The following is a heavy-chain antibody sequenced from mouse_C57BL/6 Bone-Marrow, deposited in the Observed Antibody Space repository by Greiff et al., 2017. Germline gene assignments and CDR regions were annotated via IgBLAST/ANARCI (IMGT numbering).Heavy chain of an antibody. D-gene: IGHD1-1*01. J-gene: IGHJ3*01. CDR1: GYTFTDYN. Sequence: VQLQQSGPELVKPGASVKIPCKASGYTFTDYNMDWVKQSHGKSLEWIGDINPNNGGTIYNQKFKGKATLTVDKSSSTAYMELRSLTSEDTAVYYCATYGSSPDWFAYWGQGTLVTVSA. CDR2: INPNNGGT. CDR3: ATYGSSPDWFAY. V-gene: IGHV1-18*01.